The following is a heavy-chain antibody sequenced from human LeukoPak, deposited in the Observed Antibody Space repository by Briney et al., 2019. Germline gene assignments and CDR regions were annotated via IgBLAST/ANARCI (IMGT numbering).Heavy chain of an antibody. CDR1: GFTFSSHG. V-gene: IGHV3-33*01. D-gene: IGHD4-17*01. CDR2: IWYDGTFK. CDR3: ARDSGYGDYVSDV. Sequence: PGTSLRLSCAASGFTFSSHGMHWVRQAPGKGLEGVAVIWYDGTFKYYADSVKGRLTISRDNSKNTLYLQMNSLRAEDTAMYYCARDSGYGDYVSDVWGQGTTVTVSS. J-gene: IGHJ6*02.